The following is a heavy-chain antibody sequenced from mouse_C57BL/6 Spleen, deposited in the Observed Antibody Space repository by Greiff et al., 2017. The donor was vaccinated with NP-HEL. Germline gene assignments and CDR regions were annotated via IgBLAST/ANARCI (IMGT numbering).Heavy chain of an antibody. J-gene: IGHJ4*01. D-gene: IGHD3-2*02. CDR1: GFNIKDDY. V-gene: IGHV14-4*01. Sequence: VQLQQSGAELVRPGASVKLSCTASGFNIKDDYMHWVKQRTEQGLEWIGWIDPENGDTEYASKFQGKATITADTSSNTAYLQLSSLTSEDTAVYYCTTAQDYAMDYWGQGTSVTVSS. CDR3: TTAQDYAMDY. CDR2: IDPENGDT.